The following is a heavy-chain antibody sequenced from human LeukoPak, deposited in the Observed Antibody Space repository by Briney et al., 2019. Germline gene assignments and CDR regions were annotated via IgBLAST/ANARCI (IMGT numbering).Heavy chain of an antibody. Sequence: GGSLRLSCAASGFIFDDYAMHWVRQAPGKGLEWVSGISWNSGSIGYADSVKGRFTISRDNAKNSLYLQMNSLRAEDTAVYYCAKDPTYYDPFDPWGQGTLVTVSS. CDR1: GFIFDDYA. CDR3: AKDPTYYDPFDP. D-gene: IGHD3-3*01. CDR2: ISWNSGSI. J-gene: IGHJ5*02. V-gene: IGHV3-9*01.